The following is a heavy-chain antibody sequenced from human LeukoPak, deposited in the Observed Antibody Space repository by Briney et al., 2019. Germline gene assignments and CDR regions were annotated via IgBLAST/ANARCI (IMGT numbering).Heavy chain of an antibody. CDR1: GFTFSSYA. CDR3: VKQRIGGCYGYFDY. J-gene: IGHJ4*02. Sequence: GGSLRLSCAATGFTFSSYAMSWVRQAPGKGLEWVSAISGSGSSTYYADSVKGRFTISGDNSKNTLYLQMNNLRAEDTAVYYCVKQRIGGCYGYFDYWGQGTLVTVSS. V-gene: IGHV3-23*01. D-gene: IGHD2-21*02. CDR2: ISGSGSST.